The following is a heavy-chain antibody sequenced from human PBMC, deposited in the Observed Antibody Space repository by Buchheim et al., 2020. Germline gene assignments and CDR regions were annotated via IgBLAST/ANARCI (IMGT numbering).Heavy chain of an antibody. Sequence: QVQLVESGGGVVQPGRSLRLSCAASGFTFSSYGMHWVRQAPGKGLEWVAVISYDGSNKYYADSVKGRFTISRDNSKNTLYLQMNSLRAEDTAVYYCAKDIRMTTVVTPGYWGQGTL. CDR2: ISYDGSNK. J-gene: IGHJ4*02. D-gene: IGHD4-23*01. V-gene: IGHV3-30*18. CDR1: GFTFSSYG. CDR3: AKDIRMTTVVTPGY.